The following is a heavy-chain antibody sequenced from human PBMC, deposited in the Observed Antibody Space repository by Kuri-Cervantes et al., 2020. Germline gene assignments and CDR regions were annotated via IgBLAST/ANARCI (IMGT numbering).Heavy chain of an antibody. V-gene: IGHV4-30-4*01. CDR2: IFYSGST. CDR1: GGSISSGFYY. Sequence: SETLSLTCTVSGGSISSGFYYWSWIRQSPGKGLEWIGYIFYSGSTYYNPSLKSRVTISVDRSKNQFSLKLSSVTAADTAVYYCARVGGVAAMAFDIWGQGTMVTVSS. CDR3: ARVGGVAAMAFDI. D-gene: IGHD2-15*01. J-gene: IGHJ3*02.